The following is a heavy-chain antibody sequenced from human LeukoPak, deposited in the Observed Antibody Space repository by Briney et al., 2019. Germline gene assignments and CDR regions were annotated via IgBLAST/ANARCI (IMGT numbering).Heavy chain of an antibody. CDR3: ARDGVGGFDY. J-gene: IGHJ4*02. CDR1: GFTVSSNY. V-gene: IGHV3-53*04. D-gene: IGHD1-26*01. Sequence: PGGSLRLSCAASGFTVSSNYMSWVRQAPGKGLGRVSIIYGGGSTYYADSVMGRFTISRHNSKNTLYLQMNSLRPEDTAVYYCARDGVGGFDYWGQGTLVTVSS. CDR2: IYGGGST.